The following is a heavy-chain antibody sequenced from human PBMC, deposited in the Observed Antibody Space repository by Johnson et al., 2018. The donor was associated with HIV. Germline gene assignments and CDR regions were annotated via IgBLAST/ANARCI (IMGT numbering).Heavy chain of an antibody. CDR1: GFTFSSYA. D-gene: IGHD3-22*01. J-gene: IGHJ3*02. CDR2: IKSKTDGGTT. Sequence: VQLVESGGGVVQAGKSLTLSCAASGFTFSSYAMHWVRQAPGKGLEWVGRIKSKTDGGTTDYAAPVKGRFTISRDDSKNTLYLQMDSLRAEDTAVYYCATPLAHYDSSAYGWGAFDIWGQGTMVAVSS. V-gene: IGHV3-15*01. CDR3: ATPLAHYDSSAYGWGAFDI.